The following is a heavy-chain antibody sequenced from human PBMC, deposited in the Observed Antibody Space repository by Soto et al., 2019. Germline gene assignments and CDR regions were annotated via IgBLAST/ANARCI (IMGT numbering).Heavy chain of an antibody. V-gene: IGHV3-23*01. CDR3: AAQAEGFLMGALDY. Sequence: GGSLRHSCAASGFTFDTYAMTWVRQAPGKGLEWVSVISDNTTYYVDSVKGRFSISRDNSRNTLYLQVNSVRAEDMATYYCAAQAEGFLMGALDYWGPGTLVTVSS. D-gene: IGHD2-8*01. CDR2: ISDNTT. CDR1: GFTFDTYA. J-gene: IGHJ4*02.